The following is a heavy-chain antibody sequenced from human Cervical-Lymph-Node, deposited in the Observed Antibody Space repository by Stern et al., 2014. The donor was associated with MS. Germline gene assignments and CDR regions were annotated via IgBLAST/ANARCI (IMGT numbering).Heavy chain of an antibody. Sequence: EVQLVESGGGLVQPGGSLRLSCAASGFTLSTNYMTWVRQAPGKGLEWVSLIYSVGSPYSADSAKGRFPMFTDNSKNTQHLQMNRLRVEDTAVYYCTRSFLHRFYFDFWGQGTLVAVSS. CDR3: TRSFLHRFYFDF. CDR2: IYSVGSP. D-gene: IGHD3-16*01. CDR1: GFTLSTNY. J-gene: IGHJ4*02. V-gene: IGHV3-66*01.